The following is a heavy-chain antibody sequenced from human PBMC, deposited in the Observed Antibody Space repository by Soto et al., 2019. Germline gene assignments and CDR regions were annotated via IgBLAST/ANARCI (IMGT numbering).Heavy chain of an antibody. Sequence: QVQLQESGPGLVKPSQTLSLTCTVSGGSISSGGYYWSWIRQHPGKGLEWIGYIYYSGSTYYNPSLKSRVTISVDTSKNQFSLKLSSVTAADTAVYYCARDSLADSTRGGLDSWGQGTLVTVSS. D-gene: IGHD2-15*01. CDR3: ARDSLADSTRGGLDS. CDR2: IYYSGST. CDR1: GGSISSGGYY. J-gene: IGHJ4*02. V-gene: IGHV4-31*03.